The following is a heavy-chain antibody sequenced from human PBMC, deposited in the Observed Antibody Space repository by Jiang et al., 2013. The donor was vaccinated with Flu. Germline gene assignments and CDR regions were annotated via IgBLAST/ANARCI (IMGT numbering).Heavy chain of an antibody. J-gene: IGHJ4*02. D-gene: IGHD6-13*01. V-gene: IGHV4-59*02. CDR2: IYYTGDT. CDR1: GGSVSSYF. CDR3: ARDRSSSPRSFEY. Sequence: GSGLVKPSETLSLTCAVTGGSVSSYFWTWIRQPPGKGLEWIGYIYYTGDTSYNPSLKSRVTISRDTSKNQFSLKLTSVTAADTAVYYCARDRSSSPRSFEYWGQGALVTVSS.